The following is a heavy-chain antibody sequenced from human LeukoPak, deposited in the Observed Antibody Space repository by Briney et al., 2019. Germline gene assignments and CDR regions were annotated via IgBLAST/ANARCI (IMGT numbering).Heavy chain of an antibody. CDR2: ISGSGGST. J-gene: IGHJ3*02. D-gene: IGHD2-2*01. CDR3: AKDRDVVVPAADAFDI. Sequence: GGSLRLSCAASGFTFSSYAMSWVRKAPGKGLEWVSAISGSGGSTYYADSVKGRFTISRDNSKNTLYLQMNSLRAEDTAVYYCAKDRDVVVPAADAFDIWGQGTMVTVSS. CDR1: GFTFSSYA. V-gene: IGHV3-23*01.